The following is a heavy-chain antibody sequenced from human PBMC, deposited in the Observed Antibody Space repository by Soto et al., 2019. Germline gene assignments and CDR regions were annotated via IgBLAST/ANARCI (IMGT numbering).Heavy chain of an antibody. CDR2: IIPIFGTA. V-gene: IGHV1-69*13. D-gene: IGHD2-8*01. J-gene: IGHJ6*02. CDR1: GGTFSSYA. Sequence: SVKVSCKASGGTFSSYAISWVRQAPGQGLEWMGGIIPIFGTANYAQKFQGRVTITADESTSTAYMELSSLRSEDTAVYYCARDSCTNGVCYNRYYYYGMDVWGQGTTVTVSS. CDR3: ARDSCTNGVCYNRYYYYGMDV.